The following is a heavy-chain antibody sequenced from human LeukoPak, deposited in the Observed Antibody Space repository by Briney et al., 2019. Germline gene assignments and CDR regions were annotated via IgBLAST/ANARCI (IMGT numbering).Heavy chain of an antibody. J-gene: IGHJ3*02. V-gene: IGHV3-20*01. CDR3: ARGDSNYAELSDAFDI. CDR2: INWNGGST. D-gene: IGHD4-11*01. CDR1: GFTFDDYG. Sequence: PGGSLRLSCAASGFTFDDYGMSWVRQAPGKGLEWVSGINWNGGSTGYADSVKGRFTISRDNAKNSLYLQMNSLRAEDTALYHCARGDSNYAELSDAFDIWGQGTMVTVSS.